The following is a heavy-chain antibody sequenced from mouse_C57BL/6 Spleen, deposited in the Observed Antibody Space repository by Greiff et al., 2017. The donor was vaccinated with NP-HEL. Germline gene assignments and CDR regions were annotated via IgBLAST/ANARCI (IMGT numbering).Heavy chain of an antibody. CDR2: IDPEDGEP. V-gene: IGHV14-2*01. CDR1: GSNIKDYY. D-gene: IGHD1-1*01. CDR3: AATTVVYFDY. J-gene: IGHJ2*01. Sequence: VQLQQSGAELVKPGASVKLSCTASGSNIKDYYMHWVKQRTEQGLEWIGRIDPEDGEPKYAPKFQGKATRTADTSSNTAYLQHSSLTSEDTAVYDCAATTVVYFDYWGKGTTLTVSS.